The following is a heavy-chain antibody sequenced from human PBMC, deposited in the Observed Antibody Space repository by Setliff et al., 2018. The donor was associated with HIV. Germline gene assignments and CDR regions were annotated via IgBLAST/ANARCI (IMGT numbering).Heavy chain of an antibody. D-gene: IGHD2-2*01. CDR3: ARRVLQDSTITSSNWFDS. CDR1: GDSISSYS. CDR2: VYASGET. Sequence: SETLSLTCTVSGDSISSYSWNWIRQPPGRGLEWIGYVYASGETNYNPSLKSRVTMSTDTSRNQFFLNQNYATAADTAVYFCARRVLQDSTITSSNWFDSRGQGTLVTVSS. J-gene: IGHJ5*01. V-gene: IGHV4-4*09.